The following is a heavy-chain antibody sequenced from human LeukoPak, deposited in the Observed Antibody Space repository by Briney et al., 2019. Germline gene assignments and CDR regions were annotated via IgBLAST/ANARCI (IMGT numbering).Heavy chain of an antibody. D-gene: IGHD3-10*01. J-gene: IGHJ4*02. Sequence: KSSETLSLTCTVSGGSISSYYWSWIRQPPGKGLEWIGYIYYSGSTNYNPSLKSRVTISVDTSKNQFSLKLSSVTAADTAVYYCARGLWFGELYYFDYWGQGTLVTVSS. CDR2: IYYSGST. CDR1: GGSISSYY. V-gene: IGHV4-59*01. CDR3: ARGLWFGELYYFDY.